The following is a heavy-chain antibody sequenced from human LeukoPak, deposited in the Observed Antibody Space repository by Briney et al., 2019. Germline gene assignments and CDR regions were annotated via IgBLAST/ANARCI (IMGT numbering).Heavy chain of an antibody. CDR2: ISSSGSTI. J-gene: IGHJ2*01. Sequence: TGGSLRLSCAASGFTFSDYYMSWIRQAPGKGLEWVSYISSSGSTIYYADSVKGRFTISRDNSKNTLYLQMNSLTAEDTAVYYCAKDVSSPRKWYFDLWGRGTLVTVSS. CDR1: GFTFSDYY. V-gene: IGHV3-11*01. CDR3: AKDVSSPRKWYFDL. D-gene: IGHD5/OR15-5a*01.